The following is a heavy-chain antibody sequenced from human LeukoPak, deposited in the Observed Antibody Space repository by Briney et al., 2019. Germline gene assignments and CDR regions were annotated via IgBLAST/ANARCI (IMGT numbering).Heavy chain of an antibody. V-gene: IGHV4-59*01. CDR3: AREEYGAFDI. J-gene: IGHJ3*02. Sequence: SETLSLTCTVSGGSISSYYWSWIRQPPGKGLEWIGYIYYSGSTNYNPSLKSRVPISVDTSKNQFSLKLSSVTAADTAVYYCAREEYGAFDIWGQGTMVTVSS. CDR1: GGSISSYY. D-gene: IGHD2/OR15-2a*01. CDR2: IYYSGST.